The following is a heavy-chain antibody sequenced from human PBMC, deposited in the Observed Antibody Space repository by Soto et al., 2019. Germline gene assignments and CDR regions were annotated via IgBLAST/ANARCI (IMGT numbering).Heavy chain of an antibody. Sequence: QITLKESGPTLVKPTQPLPLTCTFSGFSLSTTEEGVGGIRQPPGKAPERLALIYWDDDKRYSPSLKTRLTNTKDTSKHQVDLTVTNVAPLDTATYSCAHGSCFGADSYPNPYFNSLSQAILVTV. V-gene: IGHV2-5*02. CDR2: IYWDDDK. CDR3: AHGSCFGADSYPNPYFNS. J-gene: IGHJ4*02. D-gene: IGHD5-18*01. CDR1: GFSLSTTEEG.